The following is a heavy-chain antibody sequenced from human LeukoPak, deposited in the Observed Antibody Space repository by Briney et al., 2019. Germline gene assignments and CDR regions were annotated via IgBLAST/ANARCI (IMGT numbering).Heavy chain of an antibody. CDR3: ARQSYYSNYD. CDR2: IYYTGST. CDR1: GGSISSSSYY. J-gene: IGHJ4*02. V-gene: IGHV4-39*01. D-gene: IGHD4-11*01. Sequence: SETLSLTCTVSGGSISSSSYYWGWLRQPPGKGLEWIGTIYYTGSTDYNPSLKSRVTISIDTSKNQFSLKLSSVTAAETAVYYCARQSYYSNYDWGQGTLVTVSS.